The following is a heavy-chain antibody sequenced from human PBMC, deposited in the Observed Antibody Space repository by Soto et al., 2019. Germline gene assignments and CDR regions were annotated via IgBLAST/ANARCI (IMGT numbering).Heavy chain of an antibody. D-gene: IGHD6-13*01. Sequence: GGSLSLSCAASGFAFSTYAMTWVRQAPGKGLEWVSVISGSGGSPYYAASGKGRFTISRDNSKNTVYLQMNGLRAEDTALYFCAKVTKRAAAGRYEYYKYGMDVWGQGTTVTVSS. CDR2: ISGSGGSP. CDR1: GFAFSTYA. J-gene: IGHJ6*02. V-gene: IGHV3-23*01. CDR3: AKVTKRAAAGRYEYYKYGMDV.